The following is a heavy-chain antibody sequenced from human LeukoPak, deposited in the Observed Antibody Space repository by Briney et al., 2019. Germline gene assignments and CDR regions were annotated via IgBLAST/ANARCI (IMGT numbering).Heavy chain of an antibody. D-gene: IGHD2-2*01. CDR1: GGTFSRYA. CDR3: ARSVVVPAAPYWYFDL. Sequence: SVKVSCKASGGTFSRYAISWVRQAPGQGLEWMGGIIPIFGTANYARKFQGRVTITTDESTSTAYMELSSLRSEDTAVYYCARSVVVPAAPYWYFDLWGRGTLVTVSS. J-gene: IGHJ2*01. V-gene: IGHV1-69*05. CDR2: IIPIFGTA.